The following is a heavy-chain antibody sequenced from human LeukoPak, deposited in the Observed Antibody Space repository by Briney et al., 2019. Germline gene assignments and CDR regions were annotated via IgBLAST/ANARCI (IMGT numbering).Heavy chain of an antibody. D-gene: IGHD2-21*01. Sequence: GGSLRLSCAASGFTFSSYAMHWVRQAPGKGLEWVAVISYDGSNKYYADSVKGRFTISRDNSKNTLYLQMNSLRAEDTAVYYCAREHIQFYGMDVWGQGTPVTVSS. CDR3: AREHIQFYGMDV. CDR2: ISYDGSNK. CDR1: GFTFSSYA. V-gene: IGHV3-30-3*01. J-gene: IGHJ6*02.